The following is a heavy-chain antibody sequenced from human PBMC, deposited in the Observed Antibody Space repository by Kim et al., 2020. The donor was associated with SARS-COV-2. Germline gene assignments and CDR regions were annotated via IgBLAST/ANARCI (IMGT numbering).Heavy chain of an antibody. V-gene: IGHV4-39*01. CDR1: GGSISSSSYY. J-gene: IGHJ4*02. CDR2: IYYSGST. Sequence: SETLSLTCTVSGGSISSSSYYWGWIRQPPGKGLEWIGSIYYSGSTYYNPSLKSRVTISVDTSKNQFSLKLSSVTAADTAVYYCAGQGQRLSYYDILTGYYTLDYWGQGTLVTVSS. D-gene: IGHD3-9*01. CDR3: AGQGQRLSYYDILTGYYTLDY.